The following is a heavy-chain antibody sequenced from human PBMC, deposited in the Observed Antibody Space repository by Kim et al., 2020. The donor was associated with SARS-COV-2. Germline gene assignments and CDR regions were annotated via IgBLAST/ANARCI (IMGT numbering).Heavy chain of an antibody. Sequence: SETLSLTCTFSGGSVSSGSYYWSWIRQPPGKGLEWIGYIYYSGSTNYNPSLKSRVTISVDTSKNQFSLKLSSVTAADTAVYYCARGRGDIVVVVAATPPSFDYWGQGTLVTVSS. CDR2: IYYSGST. V-gene: IGHV4-61*01. J-gene: IGHJ4*02. CDR1: GGSVSSGSYY. D-gene: IGHD2-15*01. CDR3: ARGRGDIVVVVAATPPSFDY.